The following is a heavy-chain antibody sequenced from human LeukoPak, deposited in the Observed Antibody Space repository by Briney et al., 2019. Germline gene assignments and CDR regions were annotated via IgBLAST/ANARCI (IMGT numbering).Heavy chain of an antibody. V-gene: IGHV3-30-3*01. CDR1: GFTFSNYA. J-gene: IGHJ4*02. Sequence: PGGSLRLSCAASGFTFSNYAMHWVRQAPGKGLEWVAVISYDGSNKYYADSVKGRFTISRDNSKNTLYLQMNSLRAEDTAVYYCAREGVYGDYDYWGQGTLVTVSS. CDR2: ISYDGSNK. D-gene: IGHD4-17*01. CDR3: AREGVYGDYDY.